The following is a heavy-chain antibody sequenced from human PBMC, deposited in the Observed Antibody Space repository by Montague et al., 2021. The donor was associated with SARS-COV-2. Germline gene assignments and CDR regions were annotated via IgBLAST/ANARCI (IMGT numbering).Heavy chain of an antibody. CDR2: IDHSGNT. CDR3: ARDQTVLEWIWYGMDV. D-gene: IGHD3-3*01. Sequence: SETLSLTCAVYGGSFSTYYWAWIRQSPGKGLEWIGDIDHSGNTXXXPSXXXRVSISVDTSSSQFSLYQTSVTAADAAVYYCARDQTVLEWIWYGMDVWGPGTTVTVSS. V-gene: IGHV4-34*01. J-gene: IGHJ6*02. CDR1: GGSFSTYY.